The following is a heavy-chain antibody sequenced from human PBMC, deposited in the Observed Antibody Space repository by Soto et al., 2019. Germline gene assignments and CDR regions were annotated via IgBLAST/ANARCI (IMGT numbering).Heavy chain of an antibody. Sequence: GGSLRLSCVASGFSFSNYNMNWVRQAPGKGLEWVSYITDSSDTVHYADSVRGRFTISRDNAESSLYLQMNSLRDEDTAVYFCARDFGHGYYLDYWGPGTQVTVSS. D-gene: IGHD3-3*01. J-gene: IGHJ4*02. CDR1: GFSFSNYN. V-gene: IGHV3-48*02. CDR2: ITDSSDTV. CDR3: ARDFGHGYYLDY.